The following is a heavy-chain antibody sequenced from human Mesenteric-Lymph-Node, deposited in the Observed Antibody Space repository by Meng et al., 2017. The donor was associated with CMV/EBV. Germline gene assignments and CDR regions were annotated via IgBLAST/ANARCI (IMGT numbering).Heavy chain of an antibody. CDR2: ISTSGSTI. CDR3: AREQSSLLYFDY. D-gene: IGHD6-19*01. CDR1: GFTFSSYE. V-gene: IGHV3-48*03. J-gene: IGHJ4*02. Sequence: GESLKISCAASGFTFSSYEMNWVRQAPGKGLEWISYISTSGSTIYYADSVKGRFTISRDNAKNSLYLQMDSLTVEDTAVYYCAREQSSLLYFDYWGQGTLVTVSS.